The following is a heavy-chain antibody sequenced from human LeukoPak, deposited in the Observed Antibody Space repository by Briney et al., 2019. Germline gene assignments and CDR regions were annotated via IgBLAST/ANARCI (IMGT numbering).Heavy chain of an antibody. CDR1: GDSISSSSYY. V-gene: IGHV4-39*07. CDR3: VTEPGYCTGGRCYGGWFDP. Sequence: SETLSLTCTVSGDSISSSSYYWGWIRQAPGKGLEWIGEINHSGNTNYNPSLKSRVTISLDTSKNQFSLKLNSVTAADTAVYYCVTEPGYCTGGRCYGGWFDPCGQGTLVTVSS. D-gene: IGHD2-15*01. CDR2: INHSGNT. J-gene: IGHJ5*02.